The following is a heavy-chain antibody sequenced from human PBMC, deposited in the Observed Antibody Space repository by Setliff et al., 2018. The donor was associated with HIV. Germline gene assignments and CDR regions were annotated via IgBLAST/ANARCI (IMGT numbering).Heavy chain of an antibody. CDR2: IFYKGST. V-gene: IGHV4-31*03. Sequence: PSETLSLTCTVSGGSISSSNYYWGWIRQPPGKGLEWIGYIFYKGSTFYNPSLKSRVSISVLRSTDQFFLRLNSVTAADMAVYYCVRTNYYYYYMDVWGKGTTVTVSS. CDR1: GGSISSSNYY. J-gene: IGHJ6*03. CDR3: VRTNYYYYYMDV.